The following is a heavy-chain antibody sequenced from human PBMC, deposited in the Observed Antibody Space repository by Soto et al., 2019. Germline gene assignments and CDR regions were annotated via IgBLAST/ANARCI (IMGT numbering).Heavy chain of an antibody. D-gene: IGHD3-22*01. J-gene: IGHJ3*02. V-gene: IGHV4-30-2*01. CDR1: GRSVNSAGYS. CDR2: IYHSGST. Sequence: PXETLSPTCAVSGRSVNSAGYSWSWIRQPPGKGLEWIGYIYHSGSTYYNPSLKSRVTISLDRSNNHFSLKLSSVTAADTAVYYCARVPIYYASSGYYHYGTFDIWGQGKMVTVSS. CDR3: ARVPIYYASSGYYHYGTFDI.